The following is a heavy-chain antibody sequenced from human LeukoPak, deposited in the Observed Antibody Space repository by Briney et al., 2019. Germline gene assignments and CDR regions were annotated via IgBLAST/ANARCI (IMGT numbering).Heavy chain of an antibody. J-gene: IGHJ6*02. Sequence: PGGSLRLSCAASGFTFSSYAMHWVRQAPSKGLEWVAVISYDGSNKYYADSVKGRFTISRDNSKNTLYLQMNSLRAEDTAVYYCAQDLEWSPLYGMDVWGQGTTVTVSS. CDR2: ISYDGSNK. CDR3: AQDLEWSPLYGMDV. CDR1: GFTFSSYA. V-gene: IGHV3-30-3*01. D-gene: IGHD3-3*01.